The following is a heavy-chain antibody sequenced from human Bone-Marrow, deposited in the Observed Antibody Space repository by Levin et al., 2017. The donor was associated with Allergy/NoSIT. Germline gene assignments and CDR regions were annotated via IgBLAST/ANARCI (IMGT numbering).Heavy chain of an antibody. CDR3: AGYDTSAYHSPFDY. D-gene: IGHD3-22*01. Sequence: SCAASGFIFRNYAMNWVRQAPGKGLEWVSQISGSGGNTHYADSVKGRFTFSRDNSKNTLYLQMNSLRVEDTAVYYCAGYDTSAYHSPFDYWVQGTLVTVSS. CDR1: GFIFRNYA. J-gene: IGHJ4*02. CDR2: ISGSGGNT. V-gene: IGHV3-23*01.